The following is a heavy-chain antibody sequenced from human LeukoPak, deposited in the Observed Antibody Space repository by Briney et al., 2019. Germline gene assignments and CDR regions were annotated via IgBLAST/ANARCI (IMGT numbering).Heavy chain of an antibody. Sequence: GGSLRLSCAASGFTFSDYYMSWIRQAPGKGLEWVSFISTGGNTIYYADSVKGRFTISRDNAKNSLYLQMNSLRAEDTAIYYCARHPAYCGGDCYIDYWGQGTLVTVSS. D-gene: IGHD2-21*02. CDR2: ISTGGNTI. V-gene: IGHV3-11*04. CDR1: GFTFSDYY. J-gene: IGHJ4*02. CDR3: ARHPAYCGGDCYIDY.